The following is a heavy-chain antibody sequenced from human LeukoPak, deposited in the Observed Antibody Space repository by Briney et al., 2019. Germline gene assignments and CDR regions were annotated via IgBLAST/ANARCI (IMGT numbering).Heavy chain of an antibody. D-gene: IGHD4-23*01. CDR2: IASDGSST. CDR1: GFTFSSYW. CDR3: AKVPPRGDYVGYFDY. Sequence: GGSLRLSCAASGFTFSSYWMNWVRQAPGKGLVWVSRIASDGSSTTYADSVKGRFSISRDNAKNTLYLQMNSLRAEDTAVYYCAKVPPRGDYVGYFDYWGQGTLVTVSS. V-gene: IGHV3-74*01. J-gene: IGHJ4*02.